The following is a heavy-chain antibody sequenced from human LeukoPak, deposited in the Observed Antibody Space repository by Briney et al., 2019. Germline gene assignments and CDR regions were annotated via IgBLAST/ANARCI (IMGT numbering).Heavy chain of an antibody. Sequence: GASVKVSCKASGYTFTGYYMHWVRQAPGQGLEWMGWINPNGGGTNYAQKFQGRVTMTRDTSISTAYMELSRLRSDDTAVYYCARDAIFGVVTHPSHFDYWGQGTLVTVSS. CDR2: INPNGGGT. CDR3: ARDAIFGVVTHPSHFDY. V-gene: IGHV1-2*02. CDR1: GYTFTGYY. D-gene: IGHD3-3*01. J-gene: IGHJ4*02.